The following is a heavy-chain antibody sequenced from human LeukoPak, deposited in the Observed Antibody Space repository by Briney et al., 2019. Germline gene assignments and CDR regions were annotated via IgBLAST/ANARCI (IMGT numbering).Heavy chain of an antibody. J-gene: IGHJ4*02. CDR2: ISAYNGKT. CDR1: GYTFTNYG. V-gene: IGHV1-18*01. CDR3: ARGAVRLLLFGDSGRKSKTYFDY. Sequence: GASVKVSCKASGYTFTNYGITWMRQAPGQGLDGMGWISAYNGKTNYAQKLQGRVTMTTDTSARTAYMELRSLRSDDTAVYYCARGAVRLLLFGDSGRKSKTYFDYWGQGTLVTVSS. D-gene: IGHD3-10*01.